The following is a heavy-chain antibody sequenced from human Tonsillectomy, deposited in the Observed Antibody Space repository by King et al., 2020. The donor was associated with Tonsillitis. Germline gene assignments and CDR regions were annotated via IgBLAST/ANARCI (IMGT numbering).Heavy chain of an antibody. V-gene: IGHV4-34*01. J-gene: IGHJ6*03. CDR3: ARGIVGATGDYYYYYMDV. CDR2: INHSGST. D-gene: IGHD1-26*01. Sequence: VQLQQWGAGLLKPSETLSLTCAVYGGSFSGYYWSWIRQPPGKGLEWIGEINHSGSTNYNPSLKSRVTISVDTSKNQLSLKLSSVTAADTAVYYCARGIVGATGDYYYYYMDVWGKGTTVTVSS. CDR1: GGSFSGYY.